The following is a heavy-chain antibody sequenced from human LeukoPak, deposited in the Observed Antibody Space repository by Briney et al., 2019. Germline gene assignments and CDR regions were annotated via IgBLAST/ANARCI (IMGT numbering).Heavy chain of an antibody. D-gene: IGHD4-17*01. Sequence: GGSLRLSCVASGFTFSTCSMNWVRQAPGKGLEWVSSISSSSRHRYYADSVKGRFTISRDDAKNSVYLQMNSLRAEETAVYYCVRDFNTVTTAYLQHWGQGTLVTVSS. CDR3: VRDFNTVTTAYLQH. J-gene: IGHJ1*01. V-gene: IGHV3-21*01. CDR2: ISSSSRHR. CDR1: GFTFSTCS.